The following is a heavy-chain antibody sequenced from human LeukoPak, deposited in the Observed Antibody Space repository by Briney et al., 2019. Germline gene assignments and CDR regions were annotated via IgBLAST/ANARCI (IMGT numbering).Heavy chain of an antibody. CDR1: GVTFSNYA. D-gene: IGHD4-17*01. Sequence: PGRSLRLSCAASGVTFSNYAMHWVRQAPGKGLEWVAVVTYDGSSADYADSVKGRFTISRDNSKNTPDLQMSSLRVEDTAIYYCTREVTVTTTSSFDSWGQGTLVTVSS. CDR3: TREVTVTTTSSFDS. CDR2: VTYDGSSA. V-gene: IGHV3-30*04. J-gene: IGHJ4*02.